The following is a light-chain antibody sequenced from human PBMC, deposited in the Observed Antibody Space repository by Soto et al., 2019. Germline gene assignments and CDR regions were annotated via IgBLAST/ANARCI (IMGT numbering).Light chain of an antibody. CDR1: QGIRNE. CDR2: AAS. Sequence: IQMTQSPSSLSASVGDRVTITCRASQGIRNELSWFQQRPGNAPTLLISAASRLQSGVPSRFSGSGSGRDFTLTISSLQPEDFATYYCLLDYSYFWAFGQGTKVDIK. CDR3: LLDYSYFWA. J-gene: IGKJ1*01. V-gene: IGKV1-6*01.